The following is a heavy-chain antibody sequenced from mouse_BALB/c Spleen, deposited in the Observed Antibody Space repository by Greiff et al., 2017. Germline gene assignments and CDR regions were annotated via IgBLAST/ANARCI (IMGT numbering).Heavy chain of an antibody. CDR1: GYTFTSYV. CDR3: ARGGEPYGNYGAMDY. D-gene: IGHD2-10*02. Sequence: EVQLQQSGPELVKPGASVKMSCKASGYTFTSYVMHWVKQKPGQGLEWIGYINPYNDGTKYNEKFKGKATLTSDKSSSTAYMELSSLTSEDSAVYYCARGGEPYGNYGAMDYWGQGTSVTVSS. V-gene: IGHV1-14*01. CDR2: INPYNDGT. J-gene: IGHJ4*01.